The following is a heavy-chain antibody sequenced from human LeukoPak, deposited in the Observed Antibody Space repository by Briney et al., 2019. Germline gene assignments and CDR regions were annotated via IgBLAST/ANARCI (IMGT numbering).Heavy chain of an antibody. V-gene: IGHV4-4*07. J-gene: IGHJ6*02. D-gene: IGHD1-26*01. CDR3: ARRVGANSRPLRGGMDA. Sequence: SETLSLTCTVSGGSISSYYWSWIRQPAGKGLEWIGRIYTSGSTNYNPSLKSRVTISVDTSKNQFSLKLSSVTAADTAVYYCARRVGANSRPLRGGMDAWGQGTTVTVSS. CDR2: IYTSGST. CDR1: GGSISSYY.